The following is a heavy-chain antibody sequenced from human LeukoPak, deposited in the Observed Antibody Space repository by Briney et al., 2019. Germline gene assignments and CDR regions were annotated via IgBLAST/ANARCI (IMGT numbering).Heavy chain of an antibody. J-gene: IGHJ4*02. V-gene: IGHV3-33*01. CDR3: ARDATQIQVWFDGYSDH. CDR1: GFTFNTYG. Sequence: GRSLRLSCAASGFTFNTYGMNWVRQAPGKGLEWVAVIWHDGSNTHYADSAKGRFTISRDNSKNTLYLQMNSLRAEDTAVYYCARDATQIQVWFDGYSDHWGQGTLVTVSS. CDR2: IWHDGSNT. D-gene: IGHD2-21*01.